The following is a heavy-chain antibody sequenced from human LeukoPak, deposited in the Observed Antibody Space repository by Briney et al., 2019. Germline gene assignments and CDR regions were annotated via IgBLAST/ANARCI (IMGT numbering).Heavy chain of an antibody. CDR2: INERGTDS. D-gene: IGHD1-1*01. J-gene: IGHJ4*02. Sequence: GGSLRLACTASGFTFSGHWIHWVRQPPGMGLVWVSRINERGTDSMYAESVKGRFTISRDNAKNTVYLQMNSLRAEDTAVYYCVRDETLWTLDWWGQGTLVSVSS. CDR1: GFTFSGHW. CDR3: VRDETLWTLDW. V-gene: IGHV3-74*03.